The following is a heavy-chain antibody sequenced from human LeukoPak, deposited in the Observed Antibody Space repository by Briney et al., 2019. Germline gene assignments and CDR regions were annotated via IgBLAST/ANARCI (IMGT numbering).Heavy chain of an antibody. CDR1: GFTFSSYG. CDR2: IRYDGSNK. D-gene: IGHD3-22*01. V-gene: IGHV3-30*02. CDR3: AKDGPTYYYDSSGYPRWYYFDY. Sequence: GXXLRLSCAASGFTFSSYGMHWVRQAPGKGLEWVAFIRYDGSNKYYADSVKGRFTISRDNSKNTLYLQMNSLRAEDTAVYYCAKDGPTYYYDSSGYPRWYYFDYWGQGTLVTVSS. J-gene: IGHJ4*02.